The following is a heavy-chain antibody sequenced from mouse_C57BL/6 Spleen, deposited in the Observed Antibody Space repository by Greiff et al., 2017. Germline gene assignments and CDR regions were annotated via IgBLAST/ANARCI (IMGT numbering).Heavy chain of an antibody. CDR3: ARLLSLYYAMDY. Sequence: VQLQQSGAELARPGASVKMSCKASGYTFTSYTMHWVKQRPGQGLAWIGYINPSSVYNKYNQKFKDKPTLTADQSSSTAYMQLSSLPSDDSAVYYCARLLSLYYAMDYWGQGTSVTVSS. J-gene: IGHJ4*01. CDR2: INPSSVYN. CDR1: GYTFTSYT. D-gene: IGHD1-1*01. V-gene: IGHV1-4*01.